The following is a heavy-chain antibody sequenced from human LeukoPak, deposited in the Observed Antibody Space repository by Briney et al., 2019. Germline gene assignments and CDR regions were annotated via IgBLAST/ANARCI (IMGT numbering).Heavy chain of an antibody. CDR1: GFTFSSYG. D-gene: IGHD5-12*01. J-gene: IGHJ4*02. CDR2: ISRTTSTI. V-gene: IGHV3-48*04. Sequence: PGGSLRLSCAASGFTFSSYGMNWFRQAPGKGLEWISYISRTTSTIYYADSVRGRLTVSRDNAKNSLFLQMHSLRAEDTAVYYCARDKIEWLRESYFDYWGQGVLVTVAS. CDR3: ARDKIEWLRESYFDY.